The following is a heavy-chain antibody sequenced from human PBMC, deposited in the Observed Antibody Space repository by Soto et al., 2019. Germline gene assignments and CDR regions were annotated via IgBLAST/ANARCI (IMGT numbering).Heavy chain of an antibody. V-gene: IGHV3-15*01. J-gene: IGHJ3*02. CDR3: TTEMRHSSGWYGAFEI. Sequence: GGSLRLSCAASGFTFSYAWMDWVRQAPGKGLEWVGRIKSQTDGGATDYPAPVRDRFTISRDDSKNTLSLQMNSLKTEDTAVYYCTTEMRHSSGWYGAFEIWGQGTMVTVSS. CDR2: IKSQTDGGAT. CDR1: GFTFSYAW. D-gene: IGHD6-19*01.